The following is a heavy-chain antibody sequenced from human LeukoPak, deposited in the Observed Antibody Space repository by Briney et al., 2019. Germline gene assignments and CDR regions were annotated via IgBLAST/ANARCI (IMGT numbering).Heavy chain of an antibody. CDR2: IYYSGST. J-gene: IGHJ5*02. V-gene: IGHV4-59*01. CDR3: ARRRGGEYGYCSSTSCYRYWFDP. D-gene: IGHD2-2*01. Sequence: TSETLSLTCTVSGGSISSYYWSWIRQPPGKGLEWIGYIYYSGSTNYNPSLKSRVTISVDTSKNQFSLKLSSVTAADTAVYYCARRRGGEYGYCSSTSCYRYWFDPWGQGTLVTVSS. CDR1: GGSISSYY.